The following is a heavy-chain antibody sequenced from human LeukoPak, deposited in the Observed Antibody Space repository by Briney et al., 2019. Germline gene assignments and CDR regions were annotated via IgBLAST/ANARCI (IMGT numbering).Heavy chain of an antibody. CDR2: IKHDGSER. CDR1: VFTFRNYW. CDR3: ARTIPGYCGRTNCYGFDY. D-gene: IGHD2-2*01. Sequence: GGSLRLSCAASVFTFRNYWMSWVRQAPGKGLEWVANIKHDGSERYYVDSVKGRFTISRDNANNLLYLQMNSLRAEDTAVYHCARTIPGYCGRTNCYGFDYWGQGSLVTVSS. J-gene: IGHJ4*02. V-gene: IGHV3-7*01.